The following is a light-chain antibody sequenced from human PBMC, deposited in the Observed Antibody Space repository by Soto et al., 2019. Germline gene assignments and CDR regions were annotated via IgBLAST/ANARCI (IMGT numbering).Light chain of an antibody. Sequence: DIQMTQSPSTLSASVGDRVTITCLASQSISSWLAWYQQKPGKAPKLLIYKASSLESGVPSRFSGSGSGTAFTFTISSLQPDDFATYYCQQYNSYPWTFGQGTKVEIK. CDR1: QSISSW. CDR3: QQYNSYPWT. V-gene: IGKV1-5*03. J-gene: IGKJ1*01. CDR2: KAS.